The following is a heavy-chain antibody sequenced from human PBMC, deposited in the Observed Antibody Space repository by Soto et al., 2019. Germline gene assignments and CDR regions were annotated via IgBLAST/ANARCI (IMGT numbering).Heavy chain of an antibody. J-gene: IGHJ5*02. CDR1: GGSFSCYY. CDR3: ARGRGSGWYGNWFDP. Sequence: SETLSLTCAVYGGSFSCYYWSRIRQPPGKGLEWIGEINHSGSTNYNPSLKSRVTISVDTSKNQFSLKLSSVTAADTAVYYCARGRGSGWYGNWFDPWGQGTLVTVSS. CDR2: INHSGST. V-gene: IGHV4-34*01. D-gene: IGHD6-19*01.